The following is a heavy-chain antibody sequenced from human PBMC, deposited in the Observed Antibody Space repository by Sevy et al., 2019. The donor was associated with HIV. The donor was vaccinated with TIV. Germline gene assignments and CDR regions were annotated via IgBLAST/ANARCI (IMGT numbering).Heavy chain of an antibody. D-gene: IGHD6-19*01. CDR1: GFTFGDYA. Sequence: GGSLRLSCKASGFTFGDYAMSWFRQAPGKGLEWVGFIRNKAYDGTTEYAGSVKGRLTNSRDDSKSIAYLQMNSLKTEDTAVYYCTRDPTEGIAVAGNWYDPWGQGTLVTVSS. CDR3: TRDPTEGIAVAGNWYDP. V-gene: IGHV3-49*03. CDR2: IRNKAYDGTT. J-gene: IGHJ5*02.